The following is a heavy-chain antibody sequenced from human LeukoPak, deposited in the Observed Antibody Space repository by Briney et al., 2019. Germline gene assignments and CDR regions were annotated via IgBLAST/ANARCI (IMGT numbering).Heavy chain of an antibody. Sequence: GGSLRLSCAASGFILSNHWMTWVRQAPGKGPEWVANMNKDGSQKYYVDSVRGRFTISRDTAKNSLYLQMNNLRVEDTALYYCARNNDMDVWGQGTTVIVSS. CDR2: MNKDGSQK. V-gene: IGHV3-7*03. J-gene: IGHJ6*02. CDR1: GFILSNHW. CDR3: ARNNDMDV. D-gene: IGHD1/OR15-1a*01.